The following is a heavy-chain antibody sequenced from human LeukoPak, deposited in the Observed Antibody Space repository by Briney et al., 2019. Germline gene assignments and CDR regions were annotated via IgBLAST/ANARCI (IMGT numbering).Heavy chain of an antibody. CDR1: GGSMSSHY. CDR3: ARGRGGPYYFDY. CDR2: IYYSGST. Sequence: SETLSLTCTVSGGSMSSHYWSWIRQPPGRGLEWIGYIYYSGSTNYNPSLNSRVIISVDTSKNQFSLKLSSVTAADTAVYYCARGRGGPYYFDYWGQGSLVTVSS. V-gene: IGHV4-59*11. J-gene: IGHJ4*02. D-gene: IGHD3-10*01.